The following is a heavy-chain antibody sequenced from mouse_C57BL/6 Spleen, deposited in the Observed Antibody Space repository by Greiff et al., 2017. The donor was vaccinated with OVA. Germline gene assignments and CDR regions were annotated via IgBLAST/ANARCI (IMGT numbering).Heavy chain of an antibody. D-gene: IGHD4-1*02. CDR3: ARSSTGTVFDY. V-gene: IGHV7-3*01. Sequence: DVKLVESGGGLVQPGGSLSLSCAASGFTFTDYYMSWVRQPPGTALEWLGFIRNKANGYTTEYSASVKGRFTISRDNSQSILYLQMNALRAEDSATYYCARSSTGTVFDYWGQGTTLTVSS. CDR2: IRNKANGYTT. CDR1: GFTFTDYY. J-gene: IGHJ2*01.